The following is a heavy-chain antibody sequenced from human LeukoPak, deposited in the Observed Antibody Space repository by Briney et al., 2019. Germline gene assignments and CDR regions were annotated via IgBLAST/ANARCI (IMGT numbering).Heavy chain of an antibody. Sequence: PGGSLRLSCAASGFTFSSYSMNWVRHAPGKGLEWVSSISSSSSYIYYADSVKGRFTISRDNAKNSLHPQMNSLRAEDTAVYYCARDYYGSFDYWGQGTLVTVSS. CDR1: GFTFSSYS. D-gene: IGHD3-10*01. CDR2: ISSSSSYI. J-gene: IGHJ4*02. V-gene: IGHV3-21*01. CDR3: ARDYYGSFDY.